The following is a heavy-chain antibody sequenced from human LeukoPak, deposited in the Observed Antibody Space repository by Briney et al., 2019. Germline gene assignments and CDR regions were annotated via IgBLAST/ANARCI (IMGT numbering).Heavy chain of an antibody. V-gene: IGHV3-33*01. CDR1: GFTFSSYG. CDR2: IWYDGSNK. CDR3: AREGCNRTKCYGYYYYGMDV. Sequence: GGSLRLSCAASGFTFSSYGMHWVRQAPGKGLEWVAVIWYDGSNKYYADSVKGRFTISRDNSKNTLYLQMNSLRAEDTAVYYCAREGCNRTKCYGYYYYGMDVWGQGTTVTVSS. D-gene: IGHD2/OR15-2a*01. J-gene: IGHJ6*02.